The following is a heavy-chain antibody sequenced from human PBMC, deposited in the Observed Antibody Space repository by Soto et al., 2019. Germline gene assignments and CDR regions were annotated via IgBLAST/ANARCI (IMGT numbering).Heavy chain of an antibody. D-gene: IGHD6-13*01. Sequence: GGSLRLSCAASGSPFCRHAMSWVRPAPGKGLEWVSAISGSGGSTYYADSVKGRFTISRDNSKNTLYLQMNSLRAEDTAVYYCAKAPQLVLAFTFDYWGQGTLVTVSS. CDR1: GSPFCRHA. CDR3: AKAPQLVLAFTFDY. V-gene: IGHV3-23*01. CDR2: ISGSGGST. J-gene: IGHJ4*02.